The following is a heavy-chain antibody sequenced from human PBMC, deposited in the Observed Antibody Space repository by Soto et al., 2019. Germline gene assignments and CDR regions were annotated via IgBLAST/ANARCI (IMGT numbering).Heavy chain of an antibody. CDR2: IYYSGST. Sequence: SETLSLTCTVSGGSISSYYWSWIRQPPGKGLEWIGYIYYSGSTNYNPSLKSRVTISVDTSKNQFSLKLSSVTAADTAVYYCARDGVGDSYGPFDPWGQGTLVTVSS. CDR3: ARDGVGDSYGPFDP. CDR1: GGSISSYY. V-gene: IGHV4-59*01. J-gene: IGHJ5*02. D-gene: IGHD5-18*01.